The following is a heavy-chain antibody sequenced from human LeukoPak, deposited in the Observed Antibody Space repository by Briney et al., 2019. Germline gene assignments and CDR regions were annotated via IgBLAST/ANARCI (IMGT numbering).Heavy chain of an antibody. Sequence: PGGSLRLSCAASGFTFTSYAMSWVCHAPGKGLEWVSGISGSGGSTYYADSARGRCTISRDNSKNTLYLQMNSLRAEDTAVYYCAKYVTSDSIFDYWGQGALVTVSS. D-gene: IGHD2-21*02. V-gene: IGHV3-23*01. CDR2: ISGSGGST. J-gene: IGHJ4*02. CDR1: GFTFTSYA. CDR3: AKYVTSDSIFDY.